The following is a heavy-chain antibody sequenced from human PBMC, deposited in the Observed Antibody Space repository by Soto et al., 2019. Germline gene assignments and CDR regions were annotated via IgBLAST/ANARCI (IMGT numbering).Heavy chain of an antibody. CDR3: TTDSYFTSKLVRFDY. Sequence: GGSLRLSCAASGFNFSTAGINWVRQAPGKGLEWVGRIKSQVNGGTPDFAAPVRGRFAISRDDSRSMVYLQMNRLKTEDTAVYYCTTDSYFTSKLVRFDYWGLGTLVTVSS. V-gene: IGHV3-15*07. CDR2: IKSQVNGGTP. D-gene: IGHD2-21*01. J-gene: IGHJ4*01. CDR1: GFNFSTAG.